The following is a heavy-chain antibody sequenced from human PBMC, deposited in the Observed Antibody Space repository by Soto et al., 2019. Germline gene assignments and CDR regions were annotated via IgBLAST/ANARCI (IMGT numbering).Heavy chain of an antibody. CDR1: GYTFTSYA. D-gene: IGHD3-10*01. CDR3: ARDTGGSGYYYYYGMDV. CDR2: IIPIFGTA. Sequence: SVKVSCKASGYTFTSYAISWVRQAPGQGFEWMGGIIPIFGTANYAQKFQGRVTITADKSTSTAYMELSSLRSEDTAVYYCARDTGGSGYYYYYGMDVWGQGTTVTVSS. J-gene: IGHJ6*02. V-gene: IGHV1-69*06.